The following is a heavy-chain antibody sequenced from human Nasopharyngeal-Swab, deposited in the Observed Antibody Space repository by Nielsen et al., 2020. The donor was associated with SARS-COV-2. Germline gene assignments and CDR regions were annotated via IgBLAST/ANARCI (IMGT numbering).Heavy chain of an antibody. CDR2: IYPSDSDT. CDR3: ARLRYSSGRYWYFDL. CDR1: GYSFTSYW. V-gene: IGHV5-51*01. J-gene: IGHJ2*01. Sequence: GESLKISCKAVGYSFTSYWIGWVRQMPGKGLEWVGIIYPSDSDTRYSPSFQGQVTISADKSISTAYLQWSSLKASDTAMYYCARLRYSSGRYWYFDLWGRGTLVTVSS. D-gene: IGHD6-19*01.